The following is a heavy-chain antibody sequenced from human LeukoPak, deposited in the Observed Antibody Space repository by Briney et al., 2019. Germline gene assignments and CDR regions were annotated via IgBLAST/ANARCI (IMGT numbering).Heavy chain of an antibody. D-gene: IGHD1-1*01. CDR1: GFILSNDA. CDR2: IWFDGSNK. CDR3: VRDPSGSGFAFDS. V-gene: IGHV3-33*01. J-gene: IGHJ4*02. Sequence: QPGRSLRLSCAASGFILSNDAMHWVRQAPGKGLEWVAFIWFDGSNKHYADSVKGRFTISRDNSEDTLYLQMNSLRAEDTVVYYCVRDPSGSGFAFDSWGQGALVTVSS.